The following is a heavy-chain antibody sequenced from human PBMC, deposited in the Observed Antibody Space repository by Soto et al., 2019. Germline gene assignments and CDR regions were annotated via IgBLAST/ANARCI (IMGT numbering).Heavy chain of an antibody. D-gene: IGHD2-8*01. Sequence: GGSLRLSCAASGFTFSSYAMSWVRQAPGRGLEWVSVISGSGGNTYYADSVKGRFTIYRDNSKNTLYLQMNSLRAEDTAVYYCAKERSIVLGRFPGHFDYWGQGTLVTVSS. CDR2: ISGSGGNT. CDR3: AKERSIVLGRFPGHFDY. J-gene: IGHJ4*02. V-gene: IGHV3-23*01. CDR1: GFTFSSYA.